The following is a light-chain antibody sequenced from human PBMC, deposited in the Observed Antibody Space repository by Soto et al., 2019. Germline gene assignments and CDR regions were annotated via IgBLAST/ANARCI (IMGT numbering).Light chain of an antibody. CDR2: EVT. CDR3: ASYTTTRTWV. V-gene: IGLV2-14*01. Sequence: QSALTQPASVSGSPGQSITISCTGTSGDVGTYNYVSWYQNPPGRAPKLIIYEVTSRPSGVSNRFSGSKSGNSASLTISGLQAEDEADYYCASYTTTRTWVFGGGTKVTVL. J-gene: IGLJ3*02. CDR1: SGDVGTYNY.